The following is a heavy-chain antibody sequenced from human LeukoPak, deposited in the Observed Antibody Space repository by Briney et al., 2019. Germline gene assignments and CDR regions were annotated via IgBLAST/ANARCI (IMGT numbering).Heavy chain of an antibody. CDR1: GFTFSSYW. D-gene: IGHD3-3*01. V-gene: IGHV3-7*01. Sequence: GGSLRLSCAGSGFTFSSYWMSWVRQAPGRGLEWVANIRQDGSEKYYVDSVKGRITISRDNAKNSLYLQMNSLGAEDTAVYYCARGAEYDPWSDHYRVDYFDYWGQGTLVTVSS. J-gene: IGHJ4*02. CDR3: ARGAEYDPWSDHYRVDYFDY. CDR2: IRQDGSEK.